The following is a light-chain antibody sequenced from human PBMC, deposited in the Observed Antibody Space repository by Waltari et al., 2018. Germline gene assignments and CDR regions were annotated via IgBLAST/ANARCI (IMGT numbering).Light chain of an antibody. J-gene: IGKJ2*01. CDR1: QSMSSY. Sequence: DIQMTQSPSSLSASVGDRVTITCRASQSMSSYLNWYQQKPGKAPKLLIYAASSLQSGVPSRFSGSGSGTDFTLTISSLQPEDFETYYCQQSYSTPETFGQGTKLEIK. CDR2: AAS. V-gene: IGKV1-39*01. CDR3: QQSYSTPET.